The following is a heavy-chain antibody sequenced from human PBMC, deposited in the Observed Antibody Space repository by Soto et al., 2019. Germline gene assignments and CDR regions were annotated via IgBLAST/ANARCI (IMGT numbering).Heavy chain of an antibody. CDR3: ASAAVTTETDAFDI. D-gene: IGHD4-17*01. J-gene: IGHJ3*02. CDR1: GYIFTSYW. V-gene: IGHV5-51*01. Sequence: PGESLKISCKGSGYIFTSYWIGWVRQMPGKGLEWMGIIYPVDSDTRYSPSFQCQVTISADKSISTAYLQWRSLKASDTAMYYCASAAVTTETDAFDIWAQGTMVTVSS. CDR2: IYPVDSDT.